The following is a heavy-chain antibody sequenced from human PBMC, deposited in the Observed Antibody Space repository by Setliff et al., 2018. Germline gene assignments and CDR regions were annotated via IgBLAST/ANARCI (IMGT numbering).Heavy chain of an antibody. CDR1: GGTFSSYA. CDR2: IIPIFRTA. Sequence: GASVKVSCKASGGTFSSYAISLVRQAPGQGLEWMGGIIPIFRTANYAQKFQGRVTITADKSTSTAYMELSSLRSEDTAVYYCARVPAFFTIFGVAHYYFDYWGQGTLVTVSS. J-gene: IGHJ4*02. CDR3: ARVPAFFTIFGVAHYYFDY. D-gene: IGHD3-3*01. V-gene: IGHV1-69*06.